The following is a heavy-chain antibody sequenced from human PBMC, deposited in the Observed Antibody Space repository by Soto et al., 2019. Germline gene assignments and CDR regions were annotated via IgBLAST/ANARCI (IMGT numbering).Heavy chain of an antibody. CDR3: ARDPYILTGPYYYYYGMDV. D-gene: IGHD3-9*01. V-gene: IGHV1-69*13. CDR1: GGTFSSYA. Sequence: SVKVSCKASGGTFSSYAISWVRQAPGQGLEWMGGIIPIFGTANYAQKFQGRVTITADESTSTAYMELSSLRSEDTAVYYCARDPYILTGPYYYYYGMDVWGQGTTVTVSS. J-gene: IGHJ6*02. CDR2: IIPIFGTA.